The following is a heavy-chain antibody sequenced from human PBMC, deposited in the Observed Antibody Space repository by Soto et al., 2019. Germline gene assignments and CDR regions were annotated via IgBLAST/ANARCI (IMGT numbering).Heavy chain of an antibody. CDR3: ARGXFGYCSGGSCYSGSLDY. J-gene: IGHJ4*02. CDR2: IYYSGST. Sequence: PSETLSLTCTVSGGSISSGGYYWSWIRQHPGKGLEWIGYIYYSGSTYYNPSLKSRVTISVDTSKNQFSLKLSSVTAAGTAAYYCARGXFGYCSGGSCYSGSLDYWGQGTLVTVSS. V-gene: IGHV4-31*03. CDR1: GGSISSGGYY. D-gene: IGHD2-15*01.